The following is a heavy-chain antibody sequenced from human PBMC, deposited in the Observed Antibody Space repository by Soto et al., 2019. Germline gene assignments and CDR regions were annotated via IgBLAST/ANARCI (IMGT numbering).Heavy chain of an antibody. Sequence: DVQLVESGGDLVQPGGSLRLSCAASGFSFSSYWMTWVRQAPGKGLEWVANIEQDGREKYYVASVKGRFTISRDNGKNLLFLQMDSLTPDDTAVYYCAGDGVRNGAYNGWLDPWGQGTLVTVSS. CDR1: GFSFSSYW. D-gene: IGHD3-16*01. CDR3: AGDGVRNGAYNGWLDP. J-gene: IGHJ5*02. CDR2: IEQDGREK. V-gene: IGHV3-7*03.